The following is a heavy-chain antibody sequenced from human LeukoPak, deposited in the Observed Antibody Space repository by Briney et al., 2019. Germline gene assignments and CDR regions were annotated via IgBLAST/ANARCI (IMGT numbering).Heavy chain of an antibody. J-gene: IGHJ6*02. D-gene: IGHD6-19*01. Sequence: SQTLSLTCAISGDSLSSNSAAWNWIRQSPSRGLEWLGRTYYRSKWYNDYAVSVKSRITINPDTSKNQFSLQLNSVTPEDTAVYYCARAWYSSGWYHYYGMDVWGQGTTVTVSS. CDR2: TYYRSKWYN. CDR3: ARAWYSSGWYHYYGMDV. V-gene: IGHV6-1*01. CDR1: GDSLSSNSAA.